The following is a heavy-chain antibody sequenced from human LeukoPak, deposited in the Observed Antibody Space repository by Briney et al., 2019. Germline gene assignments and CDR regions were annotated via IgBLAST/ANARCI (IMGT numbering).Heavy chain of an antibody. CDR1: GFTFSSYG. CDR2: IRYDGSNK. V-gene: IGHV3-30*02. Sequence: LSGGSLRLSCAASGFTFSSYGMHWVRQAPGKGLEWVAFIRYDGSNKYYADSVKGRFTISRDNSKNTLYLQMNSLRAEDTAVYYCAKDGEYCGGDCYTYYFDYWGQGTLVTVSS. CDR3: AKDGEYCGGDCYTYYFDY. J-gene: IGHJ4*02. D-gene: IGHD2-21*02.